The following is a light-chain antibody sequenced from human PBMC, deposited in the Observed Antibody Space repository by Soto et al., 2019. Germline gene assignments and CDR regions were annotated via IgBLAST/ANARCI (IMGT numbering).Light chain of an antibody. Sequence: DIQLTQSPSFLSASVGDRVTITCRASQGISSFLAWYQQEPGKAPKLLIHTASTLQSGVPSGFSGSGSGADFTPTTSTLHPQQFATYDCQHRNSYPITFGQGTHLEIK. J-gene: IGKJ5*01. CDR2: TAS. CDR3: QHRNSYPIT. V-gene: IGKV1-9*01. CDR1: QGISSF.